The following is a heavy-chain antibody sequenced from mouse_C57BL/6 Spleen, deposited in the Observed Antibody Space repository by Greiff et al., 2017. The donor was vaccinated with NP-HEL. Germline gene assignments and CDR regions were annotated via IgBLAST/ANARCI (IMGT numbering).Heavy chain of an antibody. CDR2: IDPETGGT. CDR3: TRSRDSSGYSAWFAY. J-gene: IGHJ3*01. Sequence: VQLQQSGAELVRPGASVTLSCKASGYTFTDYEMHWVKQTPVHGLEWIGAIDPETGGTAYNQKFKGKAILTADKSSSTAYMELRSLTSEDSAVYYCTRSRDSSGYSAWFAYWGQGTLVTVSA. D-gene: IGHD3-2*02. CDR1: GYTFTDYE. V-gene: IGHV1-15*01.